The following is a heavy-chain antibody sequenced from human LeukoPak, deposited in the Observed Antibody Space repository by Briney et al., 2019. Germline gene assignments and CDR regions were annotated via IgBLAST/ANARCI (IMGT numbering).Heavy chain of an antibody. V-gene: IGHV4-30-4*01. Sequence: SETLSLTCTVSGGSISSSSYYWSWIRQPPGKGLGWIGYIYDSGSTYYNPSLKSRITISVDTSENRFSLKLSSVTATDTAVYYCARDCSGGSCYGAFDIWGQGTMVTVSS. D-gene: IGHD2-15*01. CDR2: IYDSGST. CDR3: ARDCSGGSCYGAFDI. J-gene: IGHJ3*02. CDR1: GGSISSSSYY.